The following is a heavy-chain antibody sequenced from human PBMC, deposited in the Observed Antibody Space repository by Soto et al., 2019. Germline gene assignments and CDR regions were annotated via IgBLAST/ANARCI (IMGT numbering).Heavy chain of an antibody. CDR3: SRGILV. CDR1: GGSINSGGYC. J-gene: IGHJ4*02. CDR2: ISYGGST. V-gene: IGHV4-31*03. D-gene: IGHD5-18*01. Sequence: QVQLQESGPGLVKPSQTLSLTCTVSGGSINSGGYCWSWIRQHPGKVLDWIGCISYGGSTSYNPSLKRRVTISVDTSKNQFSLKLTSVTAADTAVYYCSRGILVWGQGALITVSS.